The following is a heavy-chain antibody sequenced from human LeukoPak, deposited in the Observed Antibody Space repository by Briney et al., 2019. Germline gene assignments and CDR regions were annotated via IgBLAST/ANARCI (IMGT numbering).Heavy chain of an antibody. Sequence: GGSLRLSCAASGFTFSSYWMHWVRQAPGKGLVWVSRINSDGSSTSYADSAKGRFTISRDNAKNTLYLQMNSLRAEDTAVYYCARPGGSGSYALWGYWGQGTLVTVSS. CDR3: ARPGGSGSYALWGY. CDR1: GFTFSSYW. CDR2: INSDGSST. D-gene: IGHD3-10*01. V-gene: IGHV3-74*01. J-gene: IGHJ4*02.